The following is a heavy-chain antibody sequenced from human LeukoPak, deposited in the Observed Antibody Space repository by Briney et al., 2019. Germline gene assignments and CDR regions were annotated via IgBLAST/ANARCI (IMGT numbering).Heavy chain of an antibody. V-gene: IGHV4-34*01. Sequence: SETLSLTCAVYGGSFSGYYWSWIRQPPGKGLEWIGEINHSGSTNYNPSLKSRVTISVDTSKNQFSLKLSSVTAADTAMFYCASRRTYYYDSSGLSGFDYWGQGILVTVSS. J-gene: IGHJ4*02. CDR1: GGSFSGYY. CDR3: ASRRTYYYDSSGLSGFDY. D-gene: IGHD3-22*01. CDR2: INHSGST.